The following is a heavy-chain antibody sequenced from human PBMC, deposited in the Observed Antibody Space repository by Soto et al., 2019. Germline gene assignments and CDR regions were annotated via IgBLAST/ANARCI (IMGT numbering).Heavy chain of an antibody. V-gene: IGHV4-39*01. J-gene: IGHJ6*02. D-gene: IGHD1-1*01. CDR2: IDDSGST. CDR3: ARQGRNTRIVLIKHYATDF. Sequence: KTSETLSLSCTVSSGTISSRSHYWAWIRQPPGKGREWIGVIDDSGSTHYSESLKSRVTISVDTSKNQFSLKVSSVTATDTAVYYCARQGRNTRIVLIKHYATDFWGQGTAVTVSS. CDR1: SGTISSRSHY.